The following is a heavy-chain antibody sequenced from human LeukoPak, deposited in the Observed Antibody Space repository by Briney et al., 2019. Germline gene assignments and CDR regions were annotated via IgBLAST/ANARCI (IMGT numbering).Heavy chain of an antibody. Sequence: GSLRLSCAASGFSFSSNHVSWIRQPPGKGLEWIGYIYYSGSTNYNPSLKSRVTISVDTSKNQFSLKLSSVTAADTAVYYCARGGYYDFWSGYPNWFDPWGQGTLVTVSS. J-gene: IGHJ5*02. CDR1: GFSFSSNH. D-gene: IGHD3-3*01. V-gene: IGHV4-59*01. CDR3: ARGGYYDFWSGYPNWFDP. CDR2: IYYSGST.